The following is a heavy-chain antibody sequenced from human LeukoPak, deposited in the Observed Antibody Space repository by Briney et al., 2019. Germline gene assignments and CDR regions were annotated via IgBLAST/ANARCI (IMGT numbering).Heavy chain of an antibody. J-gene: IGHJ4*02. Sequence: PGRSLRLSCAASGFTFSSYGMHWVRQAPGKGLEWVAVISYDGSNKYYADSVKGRFTISRNNSKNTLYLQMNSLRAEDTAVYYCAKVVLAAAGTLNDYWGPGTLVTVSS. D-gene: IGHD6-13*01. CDR1: GFTFSSYG. V-gene: IGHV3-30*18. CDR3: AKVVLAAAGTLNDY. CDR2: ISYDGSNK.